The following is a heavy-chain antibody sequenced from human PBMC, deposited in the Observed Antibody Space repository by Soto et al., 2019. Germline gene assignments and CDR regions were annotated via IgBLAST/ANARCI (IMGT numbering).Heavy chain of an antibody. CDR1: GFTFSTYW. CDR3: ARGLGSSVTTPFDY. Sequence: EVQLVESGGDLVQPGGSLRLSCAASGFTFSTYWMHWFRQTPGKGLVWVSRIKGDGGTITYADSVRGRFAISRDNARNTLYLQMNSLRPEDTAVYYCARGLGSSVTTPFDYWGLGTLVTVSS. V-gene: IGHV3-74*01. CDR2: IKGDGGTI. D-gene: IGHD4-17*01. J-gene: IGHJ4*02.